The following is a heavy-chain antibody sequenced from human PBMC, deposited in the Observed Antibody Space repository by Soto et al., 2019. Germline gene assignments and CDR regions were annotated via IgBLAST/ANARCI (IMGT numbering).Heavy chain of an antibody. V-gene: IGHV4-34*01. Sequence: TLSLTCAVYGGSFSGYYWSWIRQPPGKGLEWIGEINHSGSTNYSPSLESRLTILVDTSKNQFSLKLTSVTAADTAVYYCASFPVIPGRDSPLIFDYWGQGTLVTVSS. CDR1: GGSFSGYY. D-gene: IGHD3-22*01. CDR2: INHSGST. CDR3: ASFPVIPGRDSPLIFDY. J-gene: IGHJ4*01.